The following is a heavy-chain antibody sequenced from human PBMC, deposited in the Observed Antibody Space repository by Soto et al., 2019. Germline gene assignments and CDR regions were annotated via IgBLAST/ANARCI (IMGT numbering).Heavy chain of an antibody. D-gene: IGHD2-2*02. Sequence: GESLKISCKGSGYSFSNYWIAWLRQMPGKGLEWMGIIYPAASDARYSPSFQGQVTISVDNSISTAYLQWSSLKASETAMYYCARLPCLSKSCYTGSRHLSDYWGKGAMVTVSS. V-gene: IGHV5-51*01. J-gene: IGHJ4*02. CDR1: GYSFSNYW. CDR3: ARLPCLSKSCYTGSRHLSDY. CDR2: IYPAASDA.